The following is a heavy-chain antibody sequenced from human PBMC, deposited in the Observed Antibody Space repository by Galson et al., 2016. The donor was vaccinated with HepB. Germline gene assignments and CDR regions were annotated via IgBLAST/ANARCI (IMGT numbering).Heavy chain of an antibody. D-gene: IGHD3-10*01. CDR3: TRDYYGSLDH. V-gene: IGHV3-74*01. CDR1: GLTFTNYD. J-gene: IGHJ4*02. CDR2: INIDGNSI. Sequence: SLRLSCAASGLTFTNYDIHWVRQAPGTGLVWVSRINIDGNSITYADSVKGRFAISRDNAKNTVHLQMNSLRAEDTAVYYCTRDYYGSLDHWGQGTLVTVSS.